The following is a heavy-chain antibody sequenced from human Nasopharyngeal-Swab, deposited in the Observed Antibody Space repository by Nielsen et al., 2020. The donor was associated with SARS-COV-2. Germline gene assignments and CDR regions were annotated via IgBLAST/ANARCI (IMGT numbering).Heavy chain of an antibody. D-gene: IGHD2-2*01. CDR3: ARSYCSSTSCYEDPYDMLTGPFDY. CDR2: ISYDGSNK. V-gene: IGHV3-30*03. J-gene: IGHJ4*02. CDR1: GFTFSSYG. Sequence: GESLKISCAASGFTFSSYGMHWVRQAPGKGLEWVAVISYDGSNKYYADSVKGRFTISRDNSKNTLYLQMNSLRAEDTAVYYCARSYCSSTSCYEDPYDMLTGPFDYWGQGTLVTVSS.